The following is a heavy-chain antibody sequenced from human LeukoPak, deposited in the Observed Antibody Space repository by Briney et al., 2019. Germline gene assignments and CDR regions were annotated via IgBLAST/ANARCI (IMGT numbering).Heavy chain of an antibody. J-gene: IGHJ3*02. CDR1: GLTFSSHW. V-gene: IGHV3-74*01. D-gene: IGHD5-18*01. Sequence: QAGGSLRLSCAASGLTFSSHWMHWVRQAPGKGLVWVSRITNDGSSTTYADSVKGRFTISRDNSKNTLYLQMNSLRAEDTAVYYCARGYSYGRNDAFDIWGQGTMVTVSS. CDR3: ARGYSYGRNDAFDI. CDR2: ITNDGSST.